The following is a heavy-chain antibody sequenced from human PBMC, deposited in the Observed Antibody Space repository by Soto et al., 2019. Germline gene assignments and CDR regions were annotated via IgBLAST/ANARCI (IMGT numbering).Heavy chain of an antibody. Sequence: QVQLQQWGAGLLKPSETLSLTCAVYGGSFSGYYWSWIRQPPGKGLEWMGEINHSGSTNYNPYLKSRVTISVDTSKNPFSLKLSSVTAADTAVYYCARGRNTMVRGVIKANFDYWGQGTLVTVSS. J-gene: IGHJ4*02. CDR1: GGSFSGYY. D-gene: IGHD3-10*01. CDR2: INHSGST. CDR3: ARGRNTMVRGVIKANFDY. V-gene: IGHV4-34*01.